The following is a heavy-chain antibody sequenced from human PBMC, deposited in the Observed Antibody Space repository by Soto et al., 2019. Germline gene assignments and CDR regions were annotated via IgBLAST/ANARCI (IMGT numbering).Heavy chain of an antibody. V-gene: IGHV1-46*01. CDR2: INPSGGST. J-gene: IGHJ6*02. CDR3: ARSRGSYSGYYYYGMDV. CDR1: GYTFTSYY. D-gene: IGHD1-26*01. Sequence: ASVKVSCKASGYTFTSYYMHWVRQAPGQGLEWMGIINPSGGSTSYAQKFQGRVTMTRDTSTSTVYMELSSLRSEDTAVYYCARSRGSYSGYYYYGMDVWGQGTKVTVSS.